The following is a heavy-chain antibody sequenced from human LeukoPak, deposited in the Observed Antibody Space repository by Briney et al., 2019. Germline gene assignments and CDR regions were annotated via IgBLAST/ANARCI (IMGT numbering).Heavy chain of an antibody. CDR3: ARAPSEIGGYYPEYFRH. CDR2: IKIDGST. V-gene: IGHV3-74*01. CDR1: GFTFSTSW. Sequence: TGGSLRLSCAAPGFTFSTSWMHWVRQAPGKGLVWVSRIKIDGSTNYADSVKGRFTISRDNAKNTVSLQMNSLRPEDTGVYYCARAPSEIGGYYPEYFRHWGQGTLVTVSS. D-gene: IGHD3-22*01. J-gene: IGHJ1*01.